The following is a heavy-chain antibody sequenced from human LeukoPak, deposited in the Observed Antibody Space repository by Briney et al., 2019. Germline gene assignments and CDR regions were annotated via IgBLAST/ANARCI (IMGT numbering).Heavy chain of an antibody. CDR3: ARGTRDGYNTPFDY. CDR1: GGTFSSYA. V-gene: IGHV1-69*05. Sequence: SVKLSCKASGGTFSSYAISWVRQAPGQGLEWMGGIIPIFGTANYAQKFQGRVTITTDESTSTANMELSSLRSEDTAVYYCARGTRDGYNTPFDYWGQGTLVTVSS. D-gene: IGHD5-24*01. CDR2: IIPIFGTA. J-gene: IGHJ4*02.